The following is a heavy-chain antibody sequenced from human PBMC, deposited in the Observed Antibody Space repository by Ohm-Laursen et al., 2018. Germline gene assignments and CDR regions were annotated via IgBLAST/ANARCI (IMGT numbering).Heavy chain of an antibody. CDR2: MNQDGSEK. CDR3: ARGRMTHGH. J-gene: IGHJ4*02. V-gene: IGHV3-7*01. D-gene: IGHD2-15*01. CDR1: GFTFSSYA. Sequence: GSLRLSCSASGFTFSSYAMSWVRQAPGKGLEWVANMNQDGSEKDYVDSVKGRFTISRDNAKNSLDLQMNSLRVEDTAVYYCARGRMTHGHWGQGTLVTVSS.